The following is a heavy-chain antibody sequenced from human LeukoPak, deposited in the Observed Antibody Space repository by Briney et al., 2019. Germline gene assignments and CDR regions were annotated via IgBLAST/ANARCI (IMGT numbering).Heavy chain of an antibody. CDR2: ISSSSSTI. D-gene: IGHD4-17*01. J-gene: IGHJ6*03. V-gene: IGHV3-48*04. CDR3: ARDSYGPFYYYYMDV. Sequence: PGGSLRLSCAASGFTFSSYGMTWVRQAPGKGLEWVSYISSSSSTIYYADSVKGRFTISRDNAKNSLYLQMNSLRAEDTAVYYCARDSYGPFYYYYMDVWGKGTTVTISS. CDR1: GFTFSSYG.